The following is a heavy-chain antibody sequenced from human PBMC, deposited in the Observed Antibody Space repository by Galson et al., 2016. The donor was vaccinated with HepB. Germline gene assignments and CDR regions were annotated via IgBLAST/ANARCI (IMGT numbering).Heavy chain of an antibody. D-gene: IGHD3-9*01. J-gene: IGHJ5*02. Sequence: QSGAEVKKPGESLKISCKGSGYSFSNYWIVWVRQMPGKGLEWMGIIFPDDSDSKYSPSFEGHVTISADKSIDTVYLQWTSLRASDTAMYYCARLGFDLSTGSPPGWFDPWGQGTLATVSS. CDR1: GYSFSNYW. CDR2: IFPDDSDS. V-gene: IGHV5-51*01. CDR3: ARLGFDLSTGSPPGWFDP.